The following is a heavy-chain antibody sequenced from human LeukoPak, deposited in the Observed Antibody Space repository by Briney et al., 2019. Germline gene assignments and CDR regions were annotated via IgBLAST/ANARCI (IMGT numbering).Heavy chain of an antibody. J-gene: IGHJ4*02. CDR3: AKPEFSDSGSYCFDY. CDR1: GFTFSSYD. CDR2: ILYDGSNK. V-gene: IGHV3-30*18. D-gene: IGHD1-26*01. Sequence: SGGCLRLSCAASGFTFSSYDMHWVRQAPGKGLEWVAVILYDGSNKYYADTVKGRFTISRDNSKNTLYLQMNSLRAEDTAMYYCAKPEFSDSGSYCFDYWGQGTLVTVSS.